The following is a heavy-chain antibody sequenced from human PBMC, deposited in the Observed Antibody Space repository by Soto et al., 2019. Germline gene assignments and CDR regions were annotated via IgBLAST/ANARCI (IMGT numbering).Heavy chain of an antibody. D-gene: IGHD3-16*02. V-gene: IGHV3-21*01. CDR2: ISSSSSYI. J-gene: IGHJ4*02. Sequence: LRLSCAASGFTFSSYSMNWVRQAPGKGLEWVSSISSSSSYIYYADSVKGRFTISRDNAKNSLYLQMNSLRAEDTAVYYCAKEAGELSTRSFDYWGQGTLVTVSS. CDR3: AKEAGELSTRSFDY. CDR1: GFTFSSYS.